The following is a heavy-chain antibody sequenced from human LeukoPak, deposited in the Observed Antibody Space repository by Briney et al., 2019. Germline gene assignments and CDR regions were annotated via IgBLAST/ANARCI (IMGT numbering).Heavy chain of an antibody. CDR2: IKQDGSEK. CDR1: GFTFSSYW. CDR3: ASGGDYAGNWFDP. Sequence: PGGSLRLSCAASGFTFSSYWMSWVRQAPGKGLGWVANIKQDGSEKYYVDSVKGRFTISRDNAKNSLYLQMNSLRAEDTAVYYFASGGDYAGNWFDPWGQGTLVTVSS. D-gene: IGHD4-17*01. J-gene: IGHJ5*02. V-gene: IGHV3-7*01.